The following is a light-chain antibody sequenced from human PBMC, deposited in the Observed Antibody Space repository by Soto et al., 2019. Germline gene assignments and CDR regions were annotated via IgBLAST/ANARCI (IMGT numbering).Light chain of an antibody. V-gene: IGKV3-11*01. CDR1: QSVGNN. J-gene: IGKJ4*01. CDR2: EAS. Sequence: EIVLTQSPATLSLSPGERATLSCRASQSVGNNLAWYQQKPGQAPGLLIYEASTRATGIPARFSGSGSGTDFTLTISSLGPEDFAVYYCQQHANWPLTFGGGTKVEIK. CDR3: QQHANWPLT.